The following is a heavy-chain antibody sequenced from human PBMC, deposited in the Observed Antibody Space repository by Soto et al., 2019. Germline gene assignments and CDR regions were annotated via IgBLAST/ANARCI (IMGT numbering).Heavy chain of an antibody. Sequence: PSETLSLTCTVSGGSISSGDYYWSWIRQPPGKGLEWIGYIYYSGSVYYNPSLRSRLSMSVDTSKNLFSLKLASVTAADTVVYFCVREDDGGDRDYYGLDVWGQGTTVTVSS. CDR2: IYYSGSV. CDR3: VREDDGGDRDYYGLDV. CDR1: GGSISSGDYY. D-gene: IGHD2-21*02. V-gene: IGHV4-30-4*01. J-gene: IGHJ6*02.